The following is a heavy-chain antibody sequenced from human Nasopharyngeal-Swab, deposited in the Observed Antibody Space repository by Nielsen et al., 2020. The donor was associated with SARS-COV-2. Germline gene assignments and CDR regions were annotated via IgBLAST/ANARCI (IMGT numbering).Heavy chain of an antibody. Sequence: GESLKISCKGSGYSFTSHWIGWVRQMPGRGLEWMGIIYPGDSDTRYSPSLQGQVTISDDKSISTAYLQWSSLQASDTAIYYCVRQHDYGDYALGYWGQGSLVTVSS. V-gene: IGHV5-51*01. J-gene: IGHJ4*02. CDR2: IYPGDSDT. CDR1: GYSFTSHW. CDR3: VRQHDYGDYALGY. D-gene: IGHD4-17*01.